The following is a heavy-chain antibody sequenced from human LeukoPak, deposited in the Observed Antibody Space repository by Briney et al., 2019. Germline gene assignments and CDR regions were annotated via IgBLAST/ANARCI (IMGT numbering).Heavy chain of an antibody. V-gene: IGHV4-38-2*02. D-gene: IGHD6-13*01. J-gene: IGHJ4*02. CDR2: IYHSGRA. CDR3: ARELPPPPGVIDKTPGHFHEQLVRGYFDY. Sequence: PSETLSLTCAVSGFSISSGYYWGWIRQPPGKGLEWIGIIYHSGRAYYSPSLKSRVTISVDTSKNQFSLHLSSMTAADTAVYYCARELPPPPGVIDKTPGHFHEQLVRGYFDYWGQGTLVTVSS. CDR1: GFSISSGYY.